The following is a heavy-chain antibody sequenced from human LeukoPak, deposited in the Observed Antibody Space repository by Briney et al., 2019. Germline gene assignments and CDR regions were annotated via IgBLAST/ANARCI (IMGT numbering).Heavy chain of an antibody. V-gene: IGHV3-48*01. J-gene: IGHJ4*02. CDR3: ARERWSGYSYIDFDY. CDR2: ISSRSSAI. Sequence: GGSLRLSCAATGFTFSSYTMNWVRQAPGKGLEWVSYISSRSSAIYYTHSVKGRFTISRDNAKNSLYLQMNSLRAEDTAVYYCARERWSGYSYIDFDYWGQGTLVTVSS. D-gene: IGHD5-18*01. CDR1: GFTFSSYT.